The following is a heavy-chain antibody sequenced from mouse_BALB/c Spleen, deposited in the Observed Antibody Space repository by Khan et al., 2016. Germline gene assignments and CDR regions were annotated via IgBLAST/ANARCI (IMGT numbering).Heavy chain of an antibody. CDR3: ARAGLYGFYAIDY. CDR2: ITYSGST. J-gene: IGHJ4*01. Sequence: EVQLQESGPGLVKPSQSLSLTCTVTGYSITSNYAWNWIRQFPGNKLEWLAYITYSGSTGYNPSLISRISITRDTSRNQFFLQLNSVTTEDTATYYCARAGLYGFYAIDYWGQGTSVTVSS. D-gene: IGHD1-1*02. CDR1: GYSITSNYA. V-gene: IGHV3-2*02.